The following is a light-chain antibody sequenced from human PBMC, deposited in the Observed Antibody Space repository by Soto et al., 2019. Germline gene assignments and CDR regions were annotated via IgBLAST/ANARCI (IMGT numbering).Light chain of an antibody. V-gene: IGLV2-14*01. CDR1: SSDVGGYNY. CDR3: SSYTSSATWV. J-gene: IGLJ3*02. CDR2: EVS. Sequence: QSVLTQTASVSGSPGQSITISCTGTSSDVGGYNYVSWYQQHPGKAPKLMVYEVSNRPSGVSNRFSGFKSGNTASLTISGLQTEDEADYYCSSYTSSATWVFGGGTKLTVL.